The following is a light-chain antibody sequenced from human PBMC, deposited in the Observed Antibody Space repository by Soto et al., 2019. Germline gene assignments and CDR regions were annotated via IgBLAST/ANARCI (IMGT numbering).Light chain of an antibody. Sequence: IVLTQSPCTLSLSPGERATLSCRASQSVSSSYLAWYQQKPGQAPRLLIYGASSRATGIPDRFSGSGSGTDFTLTISRLEPEDFAVYYCQQRSNWPLTFGQGTRLEIK. CDR3: QQRSNWPLT. V-gene: IGKV3D-20*02. J-gene: IGKJ5*01. CDR1: QSVSSSY. CDR2: GAS.